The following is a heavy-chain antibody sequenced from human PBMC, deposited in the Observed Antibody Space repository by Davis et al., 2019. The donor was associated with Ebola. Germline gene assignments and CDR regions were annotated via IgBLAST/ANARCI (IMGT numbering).Heavy chain of an antibody. D-gene: IGHD2-2*02. J-gene: IGHJ3*02. V-gene: IGHV4-34*01. CDR2: INHSGST. CDR3: ARGPLIVVVPAAIRSNAFDI. Sequence: MPSETLSLTCAVYGGSLSGYYWSWIRQPPGKGLEWIGEINHSGSTNYNPSLKSRVTISVDTSKNQFSLKLYSVTAADTAVYYCARGPLIVVVPAAIRSNAFDIWGQGTMVTVSS. CDR1: GGSLSGYY.